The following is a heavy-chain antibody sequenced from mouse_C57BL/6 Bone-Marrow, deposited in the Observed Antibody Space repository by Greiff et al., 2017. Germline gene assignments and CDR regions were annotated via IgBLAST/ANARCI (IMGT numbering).Heavy chain of an antibody. J-gene: IGHJ2*01. CDR1: GYTFTSYG. V-gene: IGHV1-81*01. Sequence: QVQLKESGAELARPGASVKLSCKASGYTFTSYGISWVKQRTGQGLEWFGEIYPRSGNTYYNEKFKGKATLTADKSSSTAYMELRSLTSEDSAVYFCARGPMYYYGRRRYFDYWGQGTTLTVSS. D-gene: IGHD1-1*01. CDR2: IYPRSGNT. CDR3: ARGPMYYYGRRRYFDY.